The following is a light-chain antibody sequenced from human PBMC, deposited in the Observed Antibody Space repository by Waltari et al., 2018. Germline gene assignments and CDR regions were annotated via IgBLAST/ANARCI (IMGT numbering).Light chain of an antibody. CDR2: EVY. J-gene: IGLJ2*01. CDR3: ASYRSGGTVL. V-gene: IGLV2-18*02. Sequence: QSALTQPPSVSKSLGQSVTISCTGTSSDIGNYNGVSWYQQHSDTAPRLLIYEVYERPSGVFGRFAGSKSGNTASLTISGLQAEDEADYYCASYRSGGTVLFGGGTRLTVL. CDR1: SSDIGNYNG.